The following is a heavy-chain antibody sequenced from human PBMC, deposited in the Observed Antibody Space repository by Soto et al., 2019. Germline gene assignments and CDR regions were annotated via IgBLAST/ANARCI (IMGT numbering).Heavy chain of an antibody. CDR2: IGTAGDT. J-gene: IGHJ6*03. D-gene: IGHD6-6*01. Sequence: GGSLRLSCAASGFTFSSYDMHWVRQATGKGLEWVSAIGTAGDTYYPGSVKGRFTISRENAKNSLYLQMNSLRAGDTAVYYCARFSRGLSSSSESGSYYYYYYMDVWGKGTTVTVSS. CDR3: ARFSRGLSSSSESGSYYYYYYMDV. V-gene: IGHV3-13*01. CDR1: GFTFSSYD.